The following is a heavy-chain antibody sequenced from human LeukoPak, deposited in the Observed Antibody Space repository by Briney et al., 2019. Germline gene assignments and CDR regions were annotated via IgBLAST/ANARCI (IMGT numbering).Heavy chain of an antibody. D-gene: IGHD5-12*01. CDR3: ARDGGFIVATISPPRRFDY. Sequence: ASVKVSCKASGYTFTGYYMHWVRQAPGQGLEWMGWINPNSGGTNYAQNFQGRVTMTRDTSISTVYMELTRLTSDDTAVYYCARDGGFIVATISPPRRFDYWGQGTLVTVSS. CDR1: GYTFTGYY. CDR2: INPNSGGT. J-gene: IGHJ4*02. V-gene: IGHV1-2*02.